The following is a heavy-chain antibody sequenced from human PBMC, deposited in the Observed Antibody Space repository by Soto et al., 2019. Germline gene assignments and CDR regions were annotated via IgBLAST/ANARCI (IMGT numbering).Heavy chain of an antibody. Sequence: EVQLVESGGGLVQPGRSLRLSCAASGFTFDEHAIHWVRQAPGKGLEWVSGITWNSGRLEYADSVKGRFTISRDNAKNSVYLSRNRVRVEDTALYYGTREAPSRRYYDSPPYYYYYGREVWGQGTTVTVSS. CDR3: TREAPSRRYYDSPPYYYYYGREV. D-gene: IGHD3-22*01. V-gene: IGHV3-9*01. CDR1: GFTFDEHA. CDR2: ITWNSGRL. J-gene: IGHJ6*02.